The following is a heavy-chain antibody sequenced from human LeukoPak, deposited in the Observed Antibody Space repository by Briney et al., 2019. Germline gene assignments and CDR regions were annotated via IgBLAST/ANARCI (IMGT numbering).Heavy chain of an antibody. V-gene: IGHV4-31*03. CDR2: IYYSGST. D-gene: IGHD5-12*01. CDR3: ARGGIVATIRLPENY. Sequence: PSETLSLTCTVSGGSISSGGYYWSWLRQHPGKGLEWIGYIYYSGSTYYNPSLKSRVTISVDTSKNQFSLKLSSVTAADTAVYYCARGGIVATIRLPENYWGQGTLVTVSS. CDR1: GGSISSGGYY. J-gene: IGHJ4*02.